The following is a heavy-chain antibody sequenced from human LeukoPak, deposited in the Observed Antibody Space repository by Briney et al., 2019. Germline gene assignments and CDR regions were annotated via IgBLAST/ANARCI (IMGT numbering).Heavy chain of an antibody. CDR2: IWYDGSNK. D-gene: IGHD1-7*01. CDR1: GFTFSSYG. J-gene: IGHJ5*02. V-gene: IGHV3-33*01. Sequence: PGRSLRLSCAASGFTFSSYGMHWVRQAPGKGLEWVAVIWYDGSNKYYADSVKGRFTISRDNSKNTLYLQMNSLRAEDTAVYYCAREIGITGTQDSDGCFAPWGQGPLVPVSS. CDR3: AREIGITGTQDSDGCFAP.